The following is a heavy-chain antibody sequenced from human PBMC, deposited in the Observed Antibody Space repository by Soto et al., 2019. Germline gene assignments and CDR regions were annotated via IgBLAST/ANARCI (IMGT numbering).Heavy chain of an antibody. Sequence: EVQLVESGGGLIQPGGSLRLSCAASGFTVSSNYMSWVRQAPGKGLEWVSVIYSGGSTYYADFVKGRFTISRDNSKNTLYLQMNSLRADDTAVYYCARDLVSAADDDYYYYGMDVWGQGTTVTVSS. V-gene: IGHV3-53*01. CDR1: GFTVSSNY. CDR2: IYSGGST. J-gene: IGHJ6*02. D-gene: IGHD6-13*01. CDR3: ARDLVSAADDDYYYYGMDV.